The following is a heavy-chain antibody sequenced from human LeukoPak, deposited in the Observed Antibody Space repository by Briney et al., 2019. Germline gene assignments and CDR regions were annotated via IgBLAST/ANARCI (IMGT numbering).Heavy chain of an antibody. J-gene: IGHJ4*02. Sequence: PGGSLRLPCAASGFAFSTHGMHWVRQAPGKGLEWVAIIWYDGSNKYYADSVEGRFTISRDNSKNTLYLQMNSLRAEDTALYYCARDRVYYLDYWGRGTLVTVSS. CDR1: GFAFSTHG. CDR3: ARDRVYYLDY. CDR2: IWYDGSNK. V-gene: IGHV3-33*01.